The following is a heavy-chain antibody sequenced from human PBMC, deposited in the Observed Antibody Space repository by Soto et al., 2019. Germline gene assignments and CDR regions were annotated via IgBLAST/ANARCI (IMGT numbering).Heavy chain of an antibody. CDR1: GFTFSKAG. V-gene: IGHV3-15*01. CDR3: TTPHYYDSSGYYGPDAFDI. Sequence: GGALRLSWAAPGFTFSKAGGSRVRQAPGKGVGGVGRIKSKTDGGTTDYAAPVKGRFTISRDDSKNTLYLQMNSLKTEDTAVYYCTTPHYYDSSGYYGPDAFDIWGQGTMVTVS. D-gene: IGHD3-22*01. CDR2: IKSKTDGGTT. J-gene: IGHJ3*02.